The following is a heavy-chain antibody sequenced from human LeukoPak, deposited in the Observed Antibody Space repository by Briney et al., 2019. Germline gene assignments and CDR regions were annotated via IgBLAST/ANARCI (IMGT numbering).Heavy chain of an antibody. D-gene: IGHD1-26*01. CDR1: GYTFTSYG. V-gene: IGHV1-18*01. CDR3: ARASPWSGSYLEGTPRDY. J-gene: IGHJ4*02. Sequence: ASVKVSCKASGYTFTSYGISWVRQAPGQGLEWMGWISAYNGNTNYAQKLQGRVTMTTDTSTSTAYMELRSLRSDDTAVYYCARASPWSGSYLEGTPRDYWGQGTLVTVSS. CDR2: ISAYNGNT.